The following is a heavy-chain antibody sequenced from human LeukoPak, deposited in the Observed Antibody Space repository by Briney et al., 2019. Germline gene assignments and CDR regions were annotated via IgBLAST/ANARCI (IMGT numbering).Heavy chain of an antibody. CDR2: INPNSGGT. V-gene: IGHV1-2*02. D-gene: IGHD3-10*01. J-gene: IGHJ5*02. CDR1: GYTFTGYY. CDR3: ARTLLWYGESKYNWFDP. Sequence: GASVKVSCKASGYTFTGYYMHWVRQAPGQGLEWMGWINPNSGGTNYAQKFQGRVTMTRDTSISTAYMELSRLRSDDTAVYYCARTLLWYGESKYNWFDPWGQGTLVTVSS.